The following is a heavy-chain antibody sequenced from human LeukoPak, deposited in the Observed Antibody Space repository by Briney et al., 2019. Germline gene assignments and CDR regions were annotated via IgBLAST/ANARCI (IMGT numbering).Heavy chain of an antibody. J-gene: IGHJ4*02. D-gene: IGHD6-13*01. V-gene: IGHV5-51*01. CDR3: ARRSIAAAGGEAGFDY. Sequence: ESLKISCKGSGYSFTSYWIGWVRQMPGKGLEWMGIIYPGDSDTRYSPSFQGQVTISADKSISTAYLQWSSLKASDTAMYYCARRSIAAAGGEAGFDYWGQGTLVTVSS. CDR2: IYPGDSDT. CDR1: GYSFTSYW.